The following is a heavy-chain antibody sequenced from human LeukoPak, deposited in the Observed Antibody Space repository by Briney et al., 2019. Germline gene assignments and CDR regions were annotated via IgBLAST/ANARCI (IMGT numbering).Heavy chain of an antibody. D-gene: IGHD1-7*01. V-gene: IGHV3-21*01. J-gene: IGHJ5*02. CDR3: ARDRLASITGTNSLNWFDP. CDR2: ISSSSSYI. Sequence: GGSLRLSCAASGFTFSSYSMNWVRQAPGKGLEWVSSISSSSSYIYYADSVKGRFTISRDNAKNSLYLQMNSLRAEDTAVYYCARDRLASITGTNSLNWFDPWGQGTLVTVSS. CDR1: GFTFSSYS.